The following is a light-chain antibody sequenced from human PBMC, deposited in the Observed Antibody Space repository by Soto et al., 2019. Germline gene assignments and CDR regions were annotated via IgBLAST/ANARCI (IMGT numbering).Light chain of an antibody. V-gene: IGKV1-5*03. CDR1: QTISSW. Sequence: DIHMSLSPSTLSAPVGDRVTITCRASQTISSWLAWYQQKPGQAPKLLIYKASTIKTGVPARFSGSGSGTEFTLTICSLQPDDFAVYYCQQYGSSPWTFGQGTNLDI. CDR2: KAS. J-gene: IGKJ1*01. CDR3: QQYGSSPWT.